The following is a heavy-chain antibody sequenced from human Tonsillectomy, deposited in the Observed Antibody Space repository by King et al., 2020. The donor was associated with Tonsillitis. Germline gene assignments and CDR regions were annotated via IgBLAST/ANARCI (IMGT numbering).Heavy chain of an antibody. CDR3: AQDSDYDGSGGRFDY. CDR2: INWNSGSI. Sequence: VQLVQSGGGLVQPGRSLRLSCAASGFTFDDYAMHWVRQAPGKGLEWVSGINWNSGSIGYADSVKGRFTISRENAKNSQYLQMNSQRAEDTDLYYCAQDSDYDGSGGRFDYWGQGTLVTVSS. V-gene: IGHV3-9*01. J-gene: IGHJ4*02. D-gene: IGHD3-22*01. CDR1: GFTFDDYA.